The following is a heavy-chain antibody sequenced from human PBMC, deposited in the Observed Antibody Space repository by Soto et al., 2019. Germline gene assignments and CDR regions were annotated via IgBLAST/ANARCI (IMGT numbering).Heavy chain of an antibody. V-gene: IGHV3-49*03. CDR2: IRSKAYGGTT. J-gene: IGHJ5*02. D-gene: IGHD2-2*01. CDR1: GFTFGDYA. CDR3: TRVEVVVVPAAILDSFDP. Sequence: GGSLRLSCTASGFTFGDYAMSWFRQAPGKGLEWVGFIRSKAYGGTTEYAASVKGRFTISRDDSKSIAYLQMNSLKTEDTAVYYCTRVEVVVVPAAILDSFDPWGQGTLVTVSS.